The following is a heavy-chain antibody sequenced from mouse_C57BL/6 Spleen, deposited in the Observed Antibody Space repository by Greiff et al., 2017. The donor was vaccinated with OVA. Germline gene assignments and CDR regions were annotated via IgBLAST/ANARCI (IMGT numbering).Heavy chain of an antibody. D-gene: IGHD1-1*01. V-gene: IGHV1-50*01. CDR1: GYTFTSYW. J-gene: IGHJ2*01. CDR2: IDPSDSYT. Sequence: QVQLQQPGAELVKPGASVKLSCKASGYTFTSYWMQWVKQRPGQGLEWIGEIDPSDSYTNYNQKFKGKATLTVDTSSSTAYMQLSSLTSEDSAVYYCVRGHYYYGSSYFDYWGQGTTLTVSS. CDR3: VRGHYYYGSSYFDY.